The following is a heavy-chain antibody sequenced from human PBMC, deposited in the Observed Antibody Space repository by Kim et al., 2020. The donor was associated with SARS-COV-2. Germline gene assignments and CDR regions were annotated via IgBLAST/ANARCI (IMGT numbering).Heavy chain of an antibody. D-gene: IGHD1-26*01. CDR1: GFTFDDYP. J-gene: IGHJ4*02. Sequence: GGSLRLSCAASGFTFDDYPMHWVRQAPGKGLEWVSGISSNSDTIAYADSLKGRFTISRDNAKNSLYLQMTSLRLEDTALYYCAKRDSGSSRHFDYWGQGTLVTVSS. CDR3: AKRDSGSSRHFDY. CDR2: ISSNSDTI. V-gene: IGHV3-9*01.